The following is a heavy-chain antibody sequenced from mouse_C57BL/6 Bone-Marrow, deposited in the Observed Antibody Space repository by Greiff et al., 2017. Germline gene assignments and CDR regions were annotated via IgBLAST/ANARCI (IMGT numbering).Heavy chain of an antibody. D-gene: IGHD1-1*01. CDR2: IDPSDSYT. V-gene: IGHV1-59*01. CDR1: GYTFPSYW. CDR3: ASHYYGTFAY. J-gene: IGHJ3*01. Sequence: VQLQQPGAELVRPGTSVKLSCKASGYTFPSYWMHWVKQRPGQGLEWIGVIDPSDSYTNYNQKFKGKATLTVDTSSSTAYMQLSSLTSEDSAVYYCASHYYGTFAYWGQGTLVTVSA.